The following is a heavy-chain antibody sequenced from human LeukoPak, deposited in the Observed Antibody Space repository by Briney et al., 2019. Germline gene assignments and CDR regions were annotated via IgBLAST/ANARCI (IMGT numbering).Heavy chain of an antibody. Sequence: GFLRLSCAASGFTFSSYGMSWVRQAPGKGLEWVSSITSSSNYIYPPDSLKGRFTISRDNAKNSLWLQMNSLRAEDTAVYYCAGGATPGRYHFDYWGQGTLVTVSS. D-gene: IGHD3-16*02. V-gene: IGHV3-21*01. CDR1: GFTFSSYG. J-gene: IGHJ4*02. CDR2: ITSSSNYI. CDR3: AGGATPGRYHFDY.